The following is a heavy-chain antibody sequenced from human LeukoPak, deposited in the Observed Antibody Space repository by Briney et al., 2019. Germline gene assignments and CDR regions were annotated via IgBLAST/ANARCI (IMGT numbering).Heavy chain of an antibody. D-gene: IGHD2-15*01. CDR3: AKGSGSSCYSPCDY. J-gene: IGHJ4*02. V-gene: IGHV3-23*01. CDR1: GFTFSNHD. CDR2: ICANDGNT. Sequence: GGSLRLSCAASGFTFSNHDMNWVRQAPGKGLEWVSVICANDGNTYYADAVKGRFTISRDNSKDTLYLQMDSLRAEDTAVYYCAKGSGSSCYSPCDYWGQGILVTVSS.